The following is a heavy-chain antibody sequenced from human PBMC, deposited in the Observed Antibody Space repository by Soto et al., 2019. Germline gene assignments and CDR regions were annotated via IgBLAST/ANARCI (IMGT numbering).Heavy chain of an antibody. V-gene: IGHV3-48*03. CDR2: ISSSGSTI. CDR1: GFTFSSYE. D-gene: IGHD6-13*01. J-gene: IGHJ5*02. CDR3: AREGGSSSWYVSNWFDP. Sequence: GGSLRLSCAASGFTFSSYEMNWVRQAPGKGLEWVSYISSSGSTIYYADSVKGRFTISRDNAKNSLYLQMNSLRAEDTAVYYCAREGGSSSWYVSNWFDPWGQGTLVTVSS.